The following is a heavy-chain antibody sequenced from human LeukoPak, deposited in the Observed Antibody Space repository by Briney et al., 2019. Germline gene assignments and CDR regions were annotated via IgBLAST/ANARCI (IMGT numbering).Heavy chain of an antibody. J-gene: IGHJ5*02. V-gene: IGHV1-18*01. Sequence: ASVKVSCKASGYTFTSYGIRWVRQAPGQGLEWMGWISAYNGNTNYAQKLQGRVTMTTDTSTSTAYMELRSLRSDDTVVYYCARESYCSSTSCYSMSGFDPWGQGTLVTVSS. CDR1: GYTFTSYG. CDR3: ARESYCSSTSCYSMSGFDP. CDR2: ISAYNGNT. D-gene: IGHD2-2*01.